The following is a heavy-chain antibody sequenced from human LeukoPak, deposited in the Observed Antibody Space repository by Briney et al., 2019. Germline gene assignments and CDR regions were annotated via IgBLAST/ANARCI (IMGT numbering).Heavy chain of an antibody. CDR2: ISYDGSNK. CDR1: GFTFSSYA. J-gene: IGHJ4*02. V-gene: IGHV3-30*04. Sequence: GRSLRLSCAASGFTFSSYAMHGVRQAPGKGLEGVAVISYDGSNKYYADSVKRRFTISRDNPKNTLYLQMNSLRAEDTAVYYCARTDDPEAVADTPFNYWGQGTLVTVSS. D-gene: IGHD6-19*01. CDR3: ARTDDPEAVADTPFNY.